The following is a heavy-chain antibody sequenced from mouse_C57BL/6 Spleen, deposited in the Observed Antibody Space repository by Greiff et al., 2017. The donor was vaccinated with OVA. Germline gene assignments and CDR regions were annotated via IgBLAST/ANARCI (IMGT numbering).Heavy chain of an antibody. CDR2: ISYDGSN. V-gene: IGHV3-6*01. D-gene: IGHD2-4*01. Sequence: EVKLVESGPGLVKPSQSLSLTCSVTGYSITSGYYWNWIRQFPGNKLEWMGYISYDGSNNYNPSLKNRISITRDTSKNQFFLKLKSVTTEDTATYYCARGDEYDRYFDVWGTGTTVTVSS. CDR3: ARGDEYDRYFDV. CDR1: GYSITSGYY. J-gene: IGHJ1*03.